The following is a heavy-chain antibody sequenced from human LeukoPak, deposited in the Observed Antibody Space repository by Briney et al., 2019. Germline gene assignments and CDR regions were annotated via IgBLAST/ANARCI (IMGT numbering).Heavy chain of an antibody. Sequence: GSLRLSCAASGFTFRSYSMNWIRQAPGKGLEWVSSISSSTSYIYYADSVKGRFTISRDNAKNSLYLQMNSLRTEDTALYYCARAIGVTCISTSCYSFDYWGQGTLVTVSS. CDR2: ISSSTSYI. V-gene: IGHV3-21*04. CDR3: ARAIGVTCISTSCYSFDY. D-gene: IGHD2-2*02. CDR1: GFTFRSYS. J-gene: IGHJ4*02.